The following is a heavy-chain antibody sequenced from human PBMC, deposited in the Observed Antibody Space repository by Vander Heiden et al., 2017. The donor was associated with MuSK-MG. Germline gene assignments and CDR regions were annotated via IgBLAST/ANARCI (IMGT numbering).Heavy chain of an antibody. D-gene: IGHD2-21*02. CDR3: ARGLCGGDCYEVPPDAFDI. CDR1: GGSFRGYY. Sequence: QVQLQQWGAGLLKPSETLSLTCAVYGGSFRGYYWSWIRQPPGKGLEWIGEINHSGSTNYNPSLKRRVTISVDTSKNQFSLKLSSVTAADTAVYYCARGLCGGDCYEVPPDAFDIWGQGTMVTVSS. J-gene: IGHJ3*02. V-gene: IGHV4-34*01. CDR2: INHSGST.